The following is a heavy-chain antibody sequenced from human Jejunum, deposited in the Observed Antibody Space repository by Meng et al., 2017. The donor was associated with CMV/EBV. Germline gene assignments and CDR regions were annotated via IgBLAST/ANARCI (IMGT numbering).Heavy chain of an antibody. J-gene: IGHJ5*02. D-gene: IGHD2-8*01. Sequence: FYWSWIRQPPGKGLEWIGNVYYTGSANYNPSLKSRVTMSVDTSKNQLSLKLRSLSAADTAVYYCARGRYCANGVCYEDHNYFGPWGQGTLVTVSS. CDR3: ARGRYCANGVCYEDHNYFGP. CDR1: FY. V-gene: IGHV4-59*01. CDR2: VYYTGSA.